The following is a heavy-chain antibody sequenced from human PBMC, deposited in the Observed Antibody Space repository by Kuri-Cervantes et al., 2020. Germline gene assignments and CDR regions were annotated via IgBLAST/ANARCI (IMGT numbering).Heavy chain of an antibody. Sequence: LSLTCAASRFTFNNYGMHWVRQAPGKGLEWVAFIKYDGNDKYYADSVKGRFTISRDNAKNSLYLQMNSLRAEDTAVYYCARHSYDSTDMDVWGKGTTVTVSS. CDR1: RFTFNNYG. V-gene: IGHV3-33*01. CDR3: ARHSYDSTDMDV. CDR2: IKYDGNDK. J-gene: IGHJ6*03. D-gene: IGHD3-22*01.